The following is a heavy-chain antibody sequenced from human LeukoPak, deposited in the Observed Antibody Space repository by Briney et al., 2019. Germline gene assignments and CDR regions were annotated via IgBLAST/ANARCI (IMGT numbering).Heavy chain of an antibody. CDR3: ARVSGSNANPEDY. Sequence: GGSLRLSCAASGFTVNSNYMSWVRQAPGKGLVWVSHIDSDGSSTNYADSVKGRFTISRDSAKNTLYLQMNSLRAEDTGVYYCARVSGSNANPEDYWGQGTLVTVSS. CDR1: GFTVNSNY. J-gene: IGHJ4*02. CDR2: IDSDGSST. D-gene: IGHD3-10*01. V-gene: IGHV3-74*01.